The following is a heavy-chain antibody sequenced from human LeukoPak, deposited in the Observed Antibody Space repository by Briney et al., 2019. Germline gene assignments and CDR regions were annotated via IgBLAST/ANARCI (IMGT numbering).Heavy chain of an antibody. Sequence: SETLSLTCTVSGGSISSYYWSWIRQPPGKGLEWIGEINHSGSTNYNPSLKSRVTISVDTSKNQFSLKLSSVTAADTAVYYCARIVVVAATPSDAFDIWGQGTMVTVSS. CDR1: GGSISSYY. V-gene: IGHV4-34*01. D-gene: IGHD2-15*01. CDR3: ARIVVVAATPSDAFDI. J-gene: IGHJ3*02. CDR2: INHSGST.